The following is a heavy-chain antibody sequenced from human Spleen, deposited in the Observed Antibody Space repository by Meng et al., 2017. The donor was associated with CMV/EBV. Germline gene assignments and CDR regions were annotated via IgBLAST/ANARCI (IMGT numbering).Heavy chain of an antibody. CDR1: GSAFTDFA. D-gene: IGHD2-2*01. V-gene: IGHV1-69*05. CDR3: ARERRGYCSSTSCYPYYGMDV. CDR2: FIPVFGTP. Sequence: SVKVSCKTSGSAFTDFAITWVRQAPGQGLEWMGGFIPVFGTPDYAQKFQGRMTISTDESTSTAYMELRSLRSDDTAVYYCARERRGYCSSTSCYPYYGMDVWGQGTTVTVSS. J-gene: IGHJ6*02.